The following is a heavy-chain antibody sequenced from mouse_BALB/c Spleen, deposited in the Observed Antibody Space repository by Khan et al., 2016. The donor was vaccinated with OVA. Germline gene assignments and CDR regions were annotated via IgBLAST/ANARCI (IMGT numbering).Heavy chain of an antibody. Sequence: EVELVESGGGVVKPGGSLKLSCSASGFTFSSFAMSWVRQTPEKRLEWVATISTGGHYTFYPDSVKGRFTISRDNARNTLYLQMSSLRSEDTAMYYCARSVVDYYAMDYWGQGTSVTVSS. CDR1: GFTFSSFA. J-gene: IGHJ4*01. CDR3: ARSVVDYYAMDY. D-gene: IGHD1-1*02. V-gene: IGHV5-9-3*01. CDR2: ISTGGHYT.